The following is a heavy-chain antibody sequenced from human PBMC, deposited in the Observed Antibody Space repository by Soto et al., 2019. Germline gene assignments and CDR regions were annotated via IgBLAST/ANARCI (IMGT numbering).Heavy chain of an antibody. Sequence: AASVKVSCKASGYTFTGYYVHWVRQAPGQGLEWMGWINPNSGDTYLAQRFQGRVTMNRDTSIGTAYMELRGLTSDDTAGYYCAKGGAIVAAGTRVYLYNAMDVWGQGTTVTVSS. CDR2: INPNSGDT. J-gene: IGHJ6*02. CDR3: AKGGAIVAAGTRVYLYNAMDV. V-gene: IGHV1-2*02. D-gene: IGHD1-26*01. CDR1: GYTFTGYY.